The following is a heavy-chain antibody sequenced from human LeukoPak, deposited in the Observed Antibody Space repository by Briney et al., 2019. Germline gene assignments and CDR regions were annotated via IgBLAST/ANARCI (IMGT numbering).Heavy chain of an antibody. Sequence: GGSLRLSCAASGFTFSSYSMNWVRQAPGKGLEWVSSISSSSSYIYYADSVKGRFTISRDNAKNSLYLQMNSLRAEDTAVYYCARAVAVADHYYYYGMDVWGQGTTVTVSS. V-gene: IGHV3-21*01. D-gene: IGHD6-19*01. CDR2: ISSSSSYI. CDR1: GFTFSSYS. J-gene: IGHJ6*02. CDR3: ARAVAVADHYYYYGMDV.